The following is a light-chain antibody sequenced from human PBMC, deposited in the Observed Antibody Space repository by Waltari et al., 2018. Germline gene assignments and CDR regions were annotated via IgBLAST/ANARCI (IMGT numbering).Light chain of an antibody. CDR3: CSFGCSSLPYV. J-gene: IGLJ1*01. CDR2: GVS. Sequence: QSALPQPASVSASPGQSITISCTGTSSYIGGHNLVSWYQHHSGKPPKLIIYGVSQGPSGVSDRFSGSKSGNTASLTISGLQAEDEADYYCCSFGCSSLPYVFGSGTRVTVL. CDR1: SSYIGGHNL. V-gene: IGLV2-23*02.